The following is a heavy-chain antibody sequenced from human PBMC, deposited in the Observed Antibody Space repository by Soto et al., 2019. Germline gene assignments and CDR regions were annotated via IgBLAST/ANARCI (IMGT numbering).Heavy chain of an antibody. CDR2: ISGIRDYI. CDR1: GFTFSYYA. D-gene: IGHD3-22*01. Sequence: GGSLRLSCAASGFTFSYYALHWVRRAPGKGLEWVSSISGIRDYIRYADSVKGRFTISRDNAKASLYLQMNSLTAEDTAVYYCAREGVHNYNEYYFDYWGQGTLVTVSS. CDR3: AREGVHNYNEYYFDY. J-gene: IGHJ4*02. V-gene: IGHV3-21*06.